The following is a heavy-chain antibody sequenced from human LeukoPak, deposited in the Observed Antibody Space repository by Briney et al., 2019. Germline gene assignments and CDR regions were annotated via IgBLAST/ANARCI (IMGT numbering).Heavy chain of an antibody. Sequence: SETLSLTCTVSGGSISSSSYYWSWIRQPPGKGLEWIGYIYYTGSTNYNPSLKSRVTISVDTSKNQFSLKLSSVTAADTAVYYCARNYRWFGEHYYYYYMDVWGKGTTVTISS. CDR2: IYYTGST. J-gene: IGHJ6*03. D-gene: IGHD3-10*01. V-gene: IGHV4-61*05. CDR1: GGSISSSSYY. CDR3: ARNYRWFGEHYYYYYMDV.